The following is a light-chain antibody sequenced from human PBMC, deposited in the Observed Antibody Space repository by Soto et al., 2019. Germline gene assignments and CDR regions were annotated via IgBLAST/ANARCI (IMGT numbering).Light chain of an antibody. J-gene: IGKJ1*01. V-gene: IGKV3-20*01. Sequence: EIVLGQSPGTLSLSPGERATLSCRASQSVSSSYLAWYQQKPGQAPRLLIYGASSRATGIPDRFSGSGSGTDFTLTISRLEPEDFAVYYCQQYGSSWGTFGQGTKVDIK. CDR2: GAS. CDR1: QSVSSSY. CDR3: QQYGSSWGT.